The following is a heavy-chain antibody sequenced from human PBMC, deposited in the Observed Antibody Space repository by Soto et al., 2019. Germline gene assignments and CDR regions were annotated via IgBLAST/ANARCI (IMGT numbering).Heavy chain of an antibody. CDR3: ASQRRYCGGDCPMDY. J-gene: IGHJ4*02. CDR1: GFTFSSYS. CDR2: ISSSSSYI. Sequence: EVQLVESGGGLVKPGGSLRLSCAASGFTFSSYSMNWVRQAPGKGLEWVSSISSSSSYIYYADSVKGRFTISRDNAKNSLYLQMNSLRAEDTAVYYCASQRRYCGGDCPMDYWGKGTLVTVSS. D-gene: IGHD2-21*02. V-gene: IGHV3-21*01.